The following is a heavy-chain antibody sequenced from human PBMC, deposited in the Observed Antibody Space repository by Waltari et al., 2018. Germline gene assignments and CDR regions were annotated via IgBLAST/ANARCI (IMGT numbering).Heavy chain of an antibody. D-gene: IGHD6-19*01. CDR3: TTGWYFDN. CDR1: GFTFSNAW. V-gene: IGHV3-15*01. CDR2: IKSKPNGGKT. J-gene: IGHJ4*02. Sequence: EVQLVESGGGLVKPGGSLTLSCQGSGFTFSNAWMSWVRQAPGKGLEWVGRIKSKPNGGKTDYPVSVKGRFNISRDDSKNAVYLQMNNLKTEDTGVYYCTTGWYFDNWGQGTLVTVSS.